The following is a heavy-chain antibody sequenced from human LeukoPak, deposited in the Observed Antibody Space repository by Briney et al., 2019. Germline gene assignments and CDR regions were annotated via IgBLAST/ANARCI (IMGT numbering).Heavy chain of an antibody. CDR1: GFTFSSYS. CDR2: ISSSSSYI. D-gene: IGHD2-2*01. V-gene: IGHV3-21*01. Sequence: GGSLRLSCAASGFTFSSYSMNWVRQAPGKGLEWVSSISSSSSYIYYADSVKGRFTISRDNAKNSLYLQMNSLRAEDTAVYYCARSDCSSTSCYVGWFDYWGQGTLGTVSS. J-gene: IGHJ4*02. CDR3: ARSDCSSTSCYVGWFDY.